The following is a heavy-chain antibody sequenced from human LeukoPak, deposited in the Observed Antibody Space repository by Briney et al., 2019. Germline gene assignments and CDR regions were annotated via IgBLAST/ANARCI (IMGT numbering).Heavy chain of an antibody. CDR3: AFLAAAGDYFDY. Sequence: LSETLSLTCTVSGGSISSSSYYWGWIRQPPGKGLEWIGSIYYSGSTYHNPSLKSRVTISVDTSKNQFSLKLSSVTAADTAVYYCAFLAAAGDYFDYWGQGTLVTVSS. CDR2: IYYSGST. D-gene: IGHD6-13*01. CDR1: GGSISSSSYY. J-gene: IGHJ4*02. V-gene: IGHV4-39*01.